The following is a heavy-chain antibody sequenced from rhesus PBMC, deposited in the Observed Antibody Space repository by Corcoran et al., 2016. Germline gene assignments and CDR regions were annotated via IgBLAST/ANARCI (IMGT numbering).Heavy chain of an antibody. Sequence: QVTLQESGPALVKPTQTLTLTCTFSGFSINTAGTGVGWIRQPPGKALEWLASIYWSDSKYYNTSVKSRLITSQDTSKNQLVLTMSNMYPADTAAYYCARDLGVGTFDHWGQGVLVTVSS. D-gene: IGHD2-15*01. CDR2: IYWSDSK. J-gene: IGHJ4*01. CDR1: GFSINTAGTG. CDR3: ARDLGVGTFDH. V-gene: IGHV2-95*01.